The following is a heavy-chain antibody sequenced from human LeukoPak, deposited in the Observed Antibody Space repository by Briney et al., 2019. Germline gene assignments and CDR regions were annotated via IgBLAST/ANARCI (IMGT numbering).Heavy chain of an antibody. J-gene: IGHJ4*02. D-gene: IGHD4-17*01. CDR1: GFTVSSNY. Sequence: GGSLRLSCAASGFTVSSNYMSWVRQAPGKGLEWVSVIYSGGSTYYADSVKGRFTTSRDNSKNTLYLQMNSLRAEDTAVYYCARAEYGYFDYWGQGTLVTVSS. V-gene: IGHV3-66*02. CDR3: ARAEYGYFDY. CDR2: IYSGGST.